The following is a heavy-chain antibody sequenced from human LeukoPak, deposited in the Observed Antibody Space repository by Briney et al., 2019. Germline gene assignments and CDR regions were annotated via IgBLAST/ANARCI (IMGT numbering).Heavy chain of an antibody. CDR1: GGSISSYY. J-gene: IGHJ6*02. CDR2: IYTSGST. D-gene: IGHD3-10*01. CDR3: ARDSDYYGSGSYKLYYYGMDV. V-gene: IGHV4-4*07. Sequence: SETLSLTCTVSGGSISSYYWSWIRQPAGKGLEWSGRIYTSGSTNYNPSLKSRVTMSVDTSKNQFSLKLSSVTAADTAVYYCARDSDYYGSGSYKLYYYGMDVWGQGTTVTVSS.